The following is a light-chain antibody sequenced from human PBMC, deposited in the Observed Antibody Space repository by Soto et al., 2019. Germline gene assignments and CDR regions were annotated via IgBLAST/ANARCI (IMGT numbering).Light chain of an antibody. V-gene: IGKV3-11*01. CDR2: DAS. Sequence: EILLTQSPATLSLSPGERATLSCRASQSVSSYLAWYQQKPGQAPRLLIYDASNRATGIPARFSGSGSGTDFTLTISRLGPEDFAVYYCQQYGSSPFTFGQGTRLEIK. J-gene: IGKJ5*01. CDR1: QSVSSY. CDR3: QQYGSSPFT.